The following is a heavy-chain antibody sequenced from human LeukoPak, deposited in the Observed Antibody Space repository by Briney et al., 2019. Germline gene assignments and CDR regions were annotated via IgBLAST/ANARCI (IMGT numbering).Heavy chain of an antibody. CDR1: GFTFSHYA. CDR3: AKDVGVILFDY. J-gene: IGHJ4*02. D-gene: IGHD3-10*01. V-gene: IGHV3-23*01. CDR2: ISGSGGDT. Sequence: GGSLRLSCAASGFTFSHYAMGWVRQAPGKGLEWVSTISGSGGDTHHADSVKGRFAISRDNSKNTLYLQMNSLRAEDTAVYYCAKDVGVILFDYWGQGTLVTVSS.